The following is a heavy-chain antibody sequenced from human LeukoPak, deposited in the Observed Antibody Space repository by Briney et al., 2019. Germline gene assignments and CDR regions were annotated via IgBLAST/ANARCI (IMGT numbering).Heavy chain of an antibody. D-gene: IGHD2-21*02. CDR2: ISSESANI. CDR1: GLNFNIYG. V-gene: IGHV3-21*01. Sequence: PGGSLRLSCAPSGLNFNIYGMNWVRQAPGKGLEWVSSISSESANIYYTDSVKGRFNIARDNAKNSLYLQMNSLIPEDTAVYYCSRDGSGSGDVWGQGTLVTVSS. CDR3: SRDGSGSGDV. J-gene: IGHJ4*02.